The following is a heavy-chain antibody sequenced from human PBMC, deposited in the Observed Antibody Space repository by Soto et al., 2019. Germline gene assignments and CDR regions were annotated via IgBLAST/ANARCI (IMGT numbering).Heavy chain of an antibody. CDR2: ISYDGSNK. D-gene: IGHD6-6*01. Sequence: PGGSLRLSCAASGFTFSSYGMHWFRQAPGKGLEWVAVISYDGSNKYYADSVKGRFTISRDNSKNTLYLQMNSLRAEDTAVYYCAKDSRPITIAARYYYYGMDVWGQGTTVTVSS. V-gene: IGHV3-30*18. CDR1: GFTFSSYG. J-gene: IGHJ6*02. CDR3: AKDSRPITIAARYYYYGMDV.